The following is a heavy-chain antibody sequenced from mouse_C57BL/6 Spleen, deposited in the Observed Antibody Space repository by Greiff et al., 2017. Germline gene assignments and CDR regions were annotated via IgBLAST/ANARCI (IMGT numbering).Heavy chain of an antibody. CDR2: ISGGGGNT. Sequence: EVKLVESGGGLVKPGGSLKLSCAASGFTFSSYTMPWVRQTPEKGLEWVATISGGGGNTYYTDSVKGRFTISRDNAKNTLYLQLSSLRSEDTALYYCARQVDYPLYAMDYWGQGTSVTVSS. CDR1: GFTFSSYT. CDR3: ARQVDYPLYAMDY. D-gene: IGHD2-4*01. V-gene: IGHV5-9*01. J-gene: IGHJ4*01.